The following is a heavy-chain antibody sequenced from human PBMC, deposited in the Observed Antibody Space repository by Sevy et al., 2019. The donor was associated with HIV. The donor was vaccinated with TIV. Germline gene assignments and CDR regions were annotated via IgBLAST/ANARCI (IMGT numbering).Heavy chain of an antibody. D-gene: IGHD3-9*01. J-gene: IGHJ4*02. V-gene: IGHV3-33*06. CDR3: AKDFDSIAMPAFPDS. Sequence: GGSLRLSCAASGFTFSNYGMHWVRQAPGKGLEWVAVIWYGGSNYDYADSVKGRFTVSRDNSKNTLYLEMKSLRPEDTAVYFCAKDFDSIAMPAFPDSWGQGTLVTVSS. CDR1: GFTFSNYG. CDR2: IWYGGSNY.